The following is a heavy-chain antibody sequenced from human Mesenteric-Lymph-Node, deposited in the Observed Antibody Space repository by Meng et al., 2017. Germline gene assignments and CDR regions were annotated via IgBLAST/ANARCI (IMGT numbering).Heavy chain of an antibody. D-gene: IGHD3-22*01. Sequence: GESLKISCAASGFTFSSYSMNWVRQAPGKGLEWVSSISSSSSYIYYADSVKGRFTISRDNAKNSLYLQMNSLRAEDTAVYYCARDYYDSSGYYYYGMDVWGQGTTVTVSS. CDR3: ARDYYDSSGYYYYGMDV. J-gene: IGHJ6*02. CDR1: GFTFSSYS. V-gene: IGHV3-21*01. CDR2: ISSSSSYI.